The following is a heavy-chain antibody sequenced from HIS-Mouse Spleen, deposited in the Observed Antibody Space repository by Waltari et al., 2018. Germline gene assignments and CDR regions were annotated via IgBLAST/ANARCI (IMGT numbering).Heavy chain of an antibody. CDR2: IYYSGST. D-gene: IGHD6-13*01. Sequence: QLQLQESGPGLVKPSETLSLTCTVSGGSISSSSYYWGWIRQPPGKGLAGIGSIYYSGSTSYNPSLKSRVTISVDTSKNQFSLKLSSVTAADTAVYYCAREIPYSSSWYDWYFDLWGRGTLVTVSS. V-gene: IGHV4-39*07. CDR3: AREIPYSSSWYDWYFDL. J-gene: IGHJ2*01. CDR1: GGSISSSSYY.